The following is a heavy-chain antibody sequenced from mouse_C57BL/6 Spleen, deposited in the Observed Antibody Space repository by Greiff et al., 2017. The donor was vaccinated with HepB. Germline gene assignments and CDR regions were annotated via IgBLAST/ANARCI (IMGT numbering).Heavy chain of an antibody. CDR2: INPNYGTT. Sequence: VQLQQSGPELVKPGASVKISCKASGYSFTDYNMNWVKQSNGKSLEWIGVINPNYGTTSYNQKFKGKATLTVDQSSSTAYMQLNSLTSEDSAVYYCARNYGSSYPLYYYAMDYWGQGTSVTVSS. CDR3: ARNYGSSYPLYYYAMDY. V-gene: IGHV1-39*01. J-gene: IGHJ4*01. D-gene: IGHD1-1*01. CDR1: GYSFTDYN.